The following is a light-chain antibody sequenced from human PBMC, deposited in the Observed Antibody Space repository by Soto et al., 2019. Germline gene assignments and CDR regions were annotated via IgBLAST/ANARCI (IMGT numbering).Light chain of an antibody. J-gene: IGKJ4*01. CDR1: QSVNIY. V-gene: IGKV3D-15*01. CDR3: QQYASWPLT. CDR2: GAT. Sequence: EIVMTQSPATLSVSPGERATLSCRASQSVNIYLAWYQQKPGQAPRLLIFGATYRATGIPARFSGSGSGTEFNLTISSLQSEDFAVYFCQQYASWPLTFGGGTKVEI.